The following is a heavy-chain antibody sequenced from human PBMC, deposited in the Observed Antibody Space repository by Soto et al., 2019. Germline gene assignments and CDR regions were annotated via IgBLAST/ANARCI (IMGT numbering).Heavy chain of an antibody. J-gene: IGHJ4*02. CDR3: ARYAGAYYDFWSGYSNYFDY. CDR2: INPSGGST. CDR1: GYTFTIYY. D-gene: IGHD3-3*01. Sequence: ASVKVSCKASGYTFTIYYMHCVLQSPVQWLEWMGIINPSGGSTSYAQKFQGRVTMTRDTSTSTVYMELSSLRSEDTAVYYCARYAGAYYDFWSGYSNYFDYWGQGTLVTVSS. V-gene: IGHV1-46*01.